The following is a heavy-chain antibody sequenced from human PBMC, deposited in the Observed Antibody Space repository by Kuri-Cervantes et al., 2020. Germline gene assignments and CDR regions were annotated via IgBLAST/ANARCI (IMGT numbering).Heavy chain of an antibody. CDR2: IYYSGST. J-gene: IGHJ4*02. Sequence: LRLSCTVSGGSISCGDYYWSWIRQPPGKGLEWIGCIYYSGSTYYNPSLKSRVTISVDTSKNQFSLKLSSVTAADTAVNYCASISGYYGDYFDYWGQGTLVTVSS. V-gene: IGHV4-30-4*01. CDR3: ASISGYYGDYFDY. D-gene: IGHD3-22*01. CDR1: GGSISCGDYY.